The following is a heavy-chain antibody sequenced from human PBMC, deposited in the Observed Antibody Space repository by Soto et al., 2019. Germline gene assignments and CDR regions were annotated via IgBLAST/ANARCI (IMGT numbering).Heavy chain of an antibody. CDR1: GFTFRSYG. CDR3: AKDPGPQYFDY. J-gene: IGHJ4*02. V-gene: IGHV3-30*18. CDR2: ISYDGSDK. Sequence: QVQLVESGGGVVQPGRSLRLSCAASGFTFRSYGMHWVRQAPGKGLEWVAVISYDGSDKFYADSVKGRFTISRDNSNNTLYLQMNSLRADDTAVYYCAKDPGPQYFDYWGQGTLVTVSS.